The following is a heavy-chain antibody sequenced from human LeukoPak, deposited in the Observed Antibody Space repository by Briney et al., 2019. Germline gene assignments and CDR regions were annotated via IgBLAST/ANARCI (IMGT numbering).Heavy chain of an antibody. J-gene: IGHJ4*02. D-gene: IGHD3-10*01. CDR3: ASNLDGAGHFFAY. Sequence: SQTLSLTCTVSGGSISSSSYYWGWIRQPPGKGLEWIGSIYHSGTTYYDPSLKRRATISVDTSKNQFSLKLRCVTAADTAVYYCASNLDGAGHFFAYWGQGTLVTVSS. CDR2: IYHSGTT. V-gene: IGHV4-39*07. CDR1: GGSISSSSYY.